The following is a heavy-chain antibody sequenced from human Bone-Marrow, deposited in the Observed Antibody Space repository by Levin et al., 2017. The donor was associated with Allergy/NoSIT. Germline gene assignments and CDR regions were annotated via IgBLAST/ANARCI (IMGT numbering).Heavy chain of an antibody. CDR3: AKDRSHAFDI. Sequence: GGSLRLSCAASGSTFSSSAMHWVRQAPGKGLEWVAIISFDGSVKYYADSVKGRFTISRDNSKNTLYLQMNSLRAEDTAVFYCAKDRSHAFDIWGQGTMVTVSS. CDR1: GSTFSSSA. J-gene: IGHJ3*02. CDR2: ISFDGSVK. D-gene: IGHD2-15*01. V-gene: IGHV3-30*18.